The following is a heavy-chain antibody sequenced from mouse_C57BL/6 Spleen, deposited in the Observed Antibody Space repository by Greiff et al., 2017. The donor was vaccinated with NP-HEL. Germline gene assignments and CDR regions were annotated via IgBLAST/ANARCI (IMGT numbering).Heavy chain of an antibody. V-gene: IGHV14-3*01. CDR3: ASPPTTVVATYYYAMDY. Sequence: EVQLQQSVAELVRPGASVKLSCTASGFNIKNTYMHWVKQRPEQGLEWIGRIDPANGNTKYAPKFQGKATITADTSSNTAYLQLSSLTSEDTAIYYCASPPTTVVATYYYAMDYWGQGTSVTVSS. D-gene: IGHD1-1*01. CDR1: GFNIKNTY. CDR2: IDPANGNT. J-gene: IGHJ4*01.